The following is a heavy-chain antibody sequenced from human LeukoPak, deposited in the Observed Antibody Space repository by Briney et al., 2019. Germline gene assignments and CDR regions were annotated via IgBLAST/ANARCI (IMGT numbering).Heavy chain of an antibody. Sequence: GGSLRLSCAVSGFTFSSYAMSWVRQAPGKGLEWVSGTSGSGVTTYYADSVKGRFTISRDNSKNTLYLQMDSLRAEDTAVYYCAKMHYFGSGSPDYWGQGTLVTVSS. CDR3: AKMHYFGSGSPDY. D-gene: IGHD3-10*01. CDR1: GFTFSSYA. CDR2: TSGSGVTT. J-gene: IGHJ4*02. V-gene: IGHV3-23*01.